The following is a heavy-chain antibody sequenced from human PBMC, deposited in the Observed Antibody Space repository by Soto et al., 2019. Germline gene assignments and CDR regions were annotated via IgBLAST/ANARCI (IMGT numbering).Heavy chain of an antibody. CDR3: ARXVVVAATKDAFDI. CDR2: ISSSGSTI. V-gene: IGHV3-11*01. Sequence: SLRLSCAASGFTFSDYYMSWIRQAPGKGQEWVSYISSSGSTIYYADSVKGRFTISRDNAKNSLYLQMNSLRAEDTAVYYCARXVVVAATKDAFDIWGQGTMVTVSS. D-gene: IGHD2-15*01. J-gene: IGHJ3*02. CDR1: GFTFSDYY.